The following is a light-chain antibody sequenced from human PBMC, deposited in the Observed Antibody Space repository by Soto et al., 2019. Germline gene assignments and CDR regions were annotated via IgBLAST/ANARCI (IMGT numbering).Light chain of an antibody. CDR1: QSVSSN. Sequence: ELVLTQSPGTLSLSPGERDTLSCRASQSVSSNLAWYQQKPGQAPRLLIYGASTRATGIPARFSGSGSGTEFTLTISSLQSEDFAVYYCQQYSNWPPITFGQGTRLEIK. CDR3: QQYSNWPPIT. J-gene: IGKJ5*01. V-gene: IGKV3-15*01. CDR2: GAS.